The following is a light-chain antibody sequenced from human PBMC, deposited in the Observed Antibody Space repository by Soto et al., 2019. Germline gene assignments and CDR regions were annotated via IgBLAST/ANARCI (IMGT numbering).Light chain of an antibody. CDR3: QKYNDWPLIT. J-gene: IGKJ5*01. CDR2: GAS. V-gene: IGKV3-15*01. Sequence: ELVVTQSPATLSVSPGERATLSCRASQSVSSNLAWYQQKPGQAPRLLIYGASTRATGIPARFSGSGSGTEFILTISSLQAEDFAVYYCQKYNDWPLITFGQGTRLEIK. CDR1: QSVSSN.